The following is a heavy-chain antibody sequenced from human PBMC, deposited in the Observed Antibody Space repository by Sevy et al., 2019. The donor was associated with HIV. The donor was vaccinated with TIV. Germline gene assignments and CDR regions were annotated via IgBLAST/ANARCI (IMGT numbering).Heavy chain of an antibody. CDR3: ANSRGRYEGSSWLYYYYLMDV. Sequence: GGSLRRSCAAAGFTFSRYGMHWARQAPGKGLEWVAVISNDGSDKEYADSGKGRFTVSRDNSKDTVYLQMNSLRPEDTAVYYCANSRGRYEGSSWLYYYYLMDVWGQGTTVTVSS. D-gene: IGHD6-13*01. V-gene: IGHV3-30*18. J-gene: IGHJ6*02. CDR1: GFTFSRYG. CDR2: ISNDGSDK.